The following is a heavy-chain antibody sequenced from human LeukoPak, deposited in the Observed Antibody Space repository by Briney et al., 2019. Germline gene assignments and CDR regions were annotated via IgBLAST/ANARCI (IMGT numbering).Heavy chain of an antibody. D-gene: IGHD6-19*01. CDR1: GFTFSSYC. Sequence: GGSLRLSCAASGFTFSSYCMNWVRQAPGKGLEWVAFIRYDGSNKYYADSVKGRFTISRANSKHSLYLQMNSLTAEDTTVYYYAKERIALDGYYCYFYMDVWGNGATVTVSS. CDR3: AKERIALDGYYCYFYMDV. CDR2: IRYDGSNK. V-gene: IGHV3-30*02. J-gene: IGHJ6*03.